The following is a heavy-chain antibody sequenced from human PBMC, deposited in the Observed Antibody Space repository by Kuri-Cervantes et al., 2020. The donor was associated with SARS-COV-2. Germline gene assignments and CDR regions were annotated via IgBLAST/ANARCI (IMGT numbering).Heavy chain of an antibody. CDR3: ARDAPMVRGAPHDY. J-gene: IGHJ4*02. CDR2: INPLNGNT. V-gene: IGHV1-18*01. CDR1: GYIFNTYG. D-gene: IGHD3-10*01. Sequence: ASVKVSCKASGYIFNTYGLSWVRQAPGQGLEWMGWINPLNGNTNYAQNLQGRVSMTTDTFTSTAYMELRSLRSDDTAVYYCARDAPMVRGAPHDYWGQGTLVTVSS.